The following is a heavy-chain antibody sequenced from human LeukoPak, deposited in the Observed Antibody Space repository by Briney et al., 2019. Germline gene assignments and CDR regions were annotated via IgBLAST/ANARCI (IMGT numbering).Heavy chain of an antibody. V-gene: IGHV4-38-2*02. CDR1: DYSISGGYY. Sequence: SETLSLTCTVSDYSISGGYYWGWIRQPPEKGLEWIGSIYHSGSTYYNPSLKSRVTISLDTSTNQFSLKLSSVTAADTAVYYCARDETGYYYMDVWGKGITVTVSS. CDR3: ARDETGYYYMDV. J-gene: IGHJ6*03. CDR2: IYHSGST.